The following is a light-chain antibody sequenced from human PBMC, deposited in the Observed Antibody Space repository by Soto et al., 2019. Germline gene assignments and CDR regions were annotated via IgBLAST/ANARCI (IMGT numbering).Light chain of an antibody. CDR1: HSVSVY. V-gene: IGKV3-11*01. CDR3: QQRSIWPLT. Sequence: VLTQSQATLSLSPCARDTLSRRASHSVSVYLAWYQQKPGQAPSLLIYDESNTATGIPARFSGSGSGTDFTLTISSLEPEDFAVYYCQQRSIWPLTFGGGTKVEFK. J-gene: IGKJ4*01. CDR2: DES.